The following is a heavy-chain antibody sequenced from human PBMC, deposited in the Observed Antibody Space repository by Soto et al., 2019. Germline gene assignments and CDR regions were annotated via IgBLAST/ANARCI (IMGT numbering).Heavy chain of an antibody. Sequence: EVQLAESGGGLVQPGGSLRLSCAASGFSFSNHWMTWVRQAPGKGLEWVANIKQDGSEKYYVDSVKGRFTISRDNAKNSLYLQINSLRAEDTAVYYCAIYNWNYKRSFEYWGQGTLVTVSS. V-gene: IGHV3-7*05. CDR3: AIYNWNYKRSFEY. J-gene: IGHJ4*02. CDR2: IKQDGSEK. CDR1: GFSFSNHW. D-gene: IGHD1-7*01.